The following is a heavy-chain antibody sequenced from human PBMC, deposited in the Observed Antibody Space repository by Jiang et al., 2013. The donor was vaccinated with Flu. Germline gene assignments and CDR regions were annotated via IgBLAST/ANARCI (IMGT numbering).Heavy chain of an antibody. V-gene: IGHV1-69*01. CDR3: ARDKEYCSSLTCYLGLDF. D-gene: IGHD2-2*01. CDR1: GGPFSTYA. CDR2: IIPRWPTP. J-gene: IGHJ4*02. Sequence: VQLVESGAEVKKPGSSVKVSCQVSGGPFSTYAVSWVRLAPGQGLEWMGGIIPRWPTPIYAQKFQGRVTISADESTSTVYMEMSSLSSEDTAVYFCARDKEYCSSLTCYLGLDFWGQGTLVTVSS.